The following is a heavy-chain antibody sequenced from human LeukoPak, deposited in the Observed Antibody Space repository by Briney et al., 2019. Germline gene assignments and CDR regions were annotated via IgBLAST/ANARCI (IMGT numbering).Heavy chain of an antibody. V-gene: IGHV4-39*07. D-gene: IGHD1-26*01. CDR3: ARDGSPPRYYYYMDV. CDR2: IYYSGST. Sequence: PSETLSLTCTVSGGSISSSSYYWGWIRQPPGKGLEWIGSIYYSGSTNYNPSLKSRVTISVDTSKNQFSLKLSSVTAADTAVYYCARDGSPPRYYYYMDVWGKGTTVTISS. J-gene: IGHJ6*03. CDR1: GGSISSSSYY.